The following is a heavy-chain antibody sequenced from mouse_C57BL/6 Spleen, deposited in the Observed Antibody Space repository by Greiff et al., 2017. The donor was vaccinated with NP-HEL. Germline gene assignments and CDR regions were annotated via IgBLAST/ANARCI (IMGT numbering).Heavy chain of an antibody. CDR2: INPNNGGT. J-gene: IGHJ4*01. D-gene: IGHD2-2*01. Sequence: EVQLQQSGPELVKPGASVKIPCKASGYTFTDYNMDWVKQSHGKSLEWIGDINPNNGGTIYNQKFKGKATLTVDKSSSTAYMELRSLTSEDTAVYYCATIYYGYDGYAMDYWGQGTSVTVSS. CDR1: GYTFTDYN. CDR3: ATIYYGYDGYAMDY. V-gene: IGHV1-18*01.